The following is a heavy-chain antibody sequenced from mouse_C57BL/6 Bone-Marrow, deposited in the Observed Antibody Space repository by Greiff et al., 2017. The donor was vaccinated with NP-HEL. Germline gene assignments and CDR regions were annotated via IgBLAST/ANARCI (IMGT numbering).Heavy chain of an antibody. CDR2: INPYNGGT. V-gene: IGHV1-19*01. CDR3: ARHYGSSDAMDY. Sequence: EVKLLESGPVLVKPGASVKMSCKASGYTFTDYYMNWVKQSHGKSLEWIGVINPYNGGTSYNQKFKGKATLTVDKSSSTAYMELNSLTSEDSAVYYCARHYGSSDAMDYWGQGTSVTVSS. J-gene: IGHJ4*01. D-gene: IGHD1-1*01. CDR1: GYTFTDYY.